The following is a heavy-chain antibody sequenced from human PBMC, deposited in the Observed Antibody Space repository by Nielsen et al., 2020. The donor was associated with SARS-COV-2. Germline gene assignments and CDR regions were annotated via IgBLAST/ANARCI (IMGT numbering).Heavy chain of an antibody. D-gene: IGHD3-3*01. CDR3: ARARGTIFGGAFDI. Sequence: ASVKVSCKASGYTFTRYGISWVRQAPGQGLEWMGWISAYNGNTNYAQKLQGRVTTTTDTSTSTAYMELRSLRSDDTAVYYCARARGTIFGGAFDIWGQWTMVTVSS. CDR2: ISAYNGNT. CDR1: GYTFTRYG. J-gene: IGHJ3*02. V-gene: IGHV1-18*01.